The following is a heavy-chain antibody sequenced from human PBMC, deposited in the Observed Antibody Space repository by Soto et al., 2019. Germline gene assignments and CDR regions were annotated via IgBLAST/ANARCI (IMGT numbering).Heavy chain of an antibody. Sequence: GGSLRLSCAASGSIFKMYWMHWVRQSPGKGLVWISRIYNDGTYSDYADSVRGRFTISRDNVNDTLYLQMNNLRAEDSGLYYCTRGPRPISTGTGAYWGQGTQVTVSS. V-gene: IGHV3-74*01. J-gene: IGHJ4*02. D-gene: IGHD3-10*01. CDR3: TRGPRPISTGTGAY. CDR1: GSIFKMYW. CDR2: IYNDGTYS.